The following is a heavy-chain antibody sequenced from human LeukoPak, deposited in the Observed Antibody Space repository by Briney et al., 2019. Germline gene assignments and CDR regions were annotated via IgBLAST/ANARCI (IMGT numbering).Heavy chain of an antibody. Sequence: GSSVKVSCKASGGTFSSYAISWVRQAPGQGLEWMGRIIPILGIANYAQKFQGRVTITADKSTSTAYMELRSLRSDDTAVYYCARDEARYSSGYYPNWFDPWGQGTLVTVSS. CDR3: ARDEARYSSGYYPNWFDP. CDR1: GGTFSSYA. J-gene: IGHJ5*02. CDR2: IIPILGIA. D-gene: IGHD3-22*01. V-gene: IGHV1-69*04.